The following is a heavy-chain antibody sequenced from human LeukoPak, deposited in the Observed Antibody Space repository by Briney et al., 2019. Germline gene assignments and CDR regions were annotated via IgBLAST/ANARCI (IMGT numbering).Heavy chain of an antibody. CDR3: ASSGGHIVVVPAARGDYYYYGMDV. D-gene: IGHD2-2*01. CDR2: IIPIFGTA. J-gene: IGHJ6*02. CDR1: GGTFSSYA. V-gene: IGHV1-69*01. Sequence: SVKVSCKASGGTFSSYAISWVRQAPGQGLEWMGGIIPIFGTANYAQKFQGRVTITADESTSTAYMELSSLRSEDTAVYYCASSGGHIVVVPAARGDYYYYGMDVWGQGTTVTASS.